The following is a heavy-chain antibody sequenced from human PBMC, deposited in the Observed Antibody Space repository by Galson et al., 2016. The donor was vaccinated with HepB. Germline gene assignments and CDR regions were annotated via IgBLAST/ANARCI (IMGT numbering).Heavy chain of an antibody. V-gene: IGHV3-30-3*01. CDR3: ARDLGGPDY. CDR2: ISYDSSEK. J-gene: IGHJ4*02. Sequence: SLRLSCAASGFAFRNYGMQWVRQAPGKGLDWVTIISYDSSEKYYGESVKGRFTISRDNSKNTVFLEMTSLRPEDTAVYFCARDLGGPDYWGQGTLVSVSS. D-gene: IGHD3-16*01. CDR1: GFAFRNYG.